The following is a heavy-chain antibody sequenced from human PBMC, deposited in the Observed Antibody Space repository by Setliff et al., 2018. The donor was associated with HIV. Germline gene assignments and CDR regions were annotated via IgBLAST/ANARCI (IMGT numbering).Heavy chain of an antibody. J-gene: IGHJ6*03. CDR2: IIPILGIA. D-gene: IGHD5-18*01. CDR3: ARVGIQLWYPSYYYYYMDV. CDR1: GGTFSSYA. V-gene: IGHV1-69*10. Sequence: ASVKVSCKASGGTFSSYAISWVRQAPGQGLEWMGGIIPILGIANYAQKFQGRVTITADKSTSTAYMELSSLRSEDTAVYYCARVGIQLWYPSYYYYYMDVWGKGTTVTV.